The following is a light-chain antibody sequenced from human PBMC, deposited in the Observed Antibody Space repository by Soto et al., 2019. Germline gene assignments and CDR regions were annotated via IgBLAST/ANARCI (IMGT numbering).Light chain of an antibody. CDR1: QNVATMY. V-gene: IGKV3-20*01. CDR3: QQYGSSPRYT. CDR2: GAS. J-gene: IGKJ2*01. Sequence: ESVLTQSPGALSLSPGETATLSCRASQNVATMYLSWYQQKPGQAPRLLIYGASTRATGIPDRFSGSGSGRDFTLTIRRLEPEEFAVYFCQQYGSSPRYTFGQGTKLEIK.